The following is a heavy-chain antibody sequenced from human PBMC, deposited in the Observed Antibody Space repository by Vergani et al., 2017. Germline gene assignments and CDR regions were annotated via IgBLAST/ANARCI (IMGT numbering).Heavy chain of an antibody. V-gene: IGHV3-30*03. D-gene: IGHD3-22*01. CDR2: ISNDGSKK. CDR1: GFSFSSHA. Sequence: QVQLAESGGGRVQPGRSLRLSCAASGFSFSSHAIHWVRQAPGKGLEWVAVISNDGSKKYYADSVKGRFTISRDNSKNTLDLQMNSLRTQDTAVYYCASTVRGYYDSSGYYPFEYWGQGTLVTVSS. J-gene: IGHJ4*02. CDR3: ASTVRGYYDSSGYYPFEY.